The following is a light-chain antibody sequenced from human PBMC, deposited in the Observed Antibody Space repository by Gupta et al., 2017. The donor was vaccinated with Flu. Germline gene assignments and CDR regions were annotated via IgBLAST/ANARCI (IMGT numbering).Light chain of an antibody. Sequence: EIVLTQSPATLSLSPGERATLSCRASQSVSSYLAWYQQKPGQAPRLLIYDASNRATGIPARCSGSGSGTDVTLTISSLEPEDCAVYYCQQRSNWPPMYTFGQGTKLEIK. CDR1: QSVSSY. V-gene: IGKV3-11*01. CDR2: DAS. CDR3: QQRSNWPPMYT. J-gene: IGKJ2*01.